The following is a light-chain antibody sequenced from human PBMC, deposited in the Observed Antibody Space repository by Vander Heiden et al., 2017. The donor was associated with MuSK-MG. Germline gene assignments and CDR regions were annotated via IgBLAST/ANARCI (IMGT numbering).Light chain of an antibody. Sequence: DIVMTQSPDSLAVSLGERATINCKSSQSVLYSSNSKNYLAWYQQKPGQPPKLLIYWASTRESGVPDRFSGSGSGTDFTLTISSLQAEDVAVYYCQQYDSTPLTFGHGTKVDIK. CDR3: QQYDSTPLT. CDR2: WAS. J-gene: IGKJ3*01. CDR1: QSVLYSSNSKNY. V-gene: IGKV4-1*01.